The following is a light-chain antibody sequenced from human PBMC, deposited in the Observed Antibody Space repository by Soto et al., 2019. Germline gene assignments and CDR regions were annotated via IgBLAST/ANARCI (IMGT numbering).Light chain of an antibody. CDR2: DVN. CDR3: CSYAGSSTWV. J-gene: IGLJ3*02. V-gene: IGLV2-23*02. Sequence: QSVLTQPDSVSGSPGQSITISCTGTSSDVGSYNLVSWYQQHPGKAPKLMISDVNKRPSGVSNRFSGSKSGNTASLTISGLQAEDEADYYCCSYAGSSTWVFGGGTKLTVL. CDR1: SSDVGSYNL.